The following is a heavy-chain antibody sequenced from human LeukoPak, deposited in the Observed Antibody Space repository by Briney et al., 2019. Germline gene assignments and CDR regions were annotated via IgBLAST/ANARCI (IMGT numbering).Heavy chain of an antibody. J-gene: IGHJ4*02. V-gene: IGHV3-21*01. D-gene: IGHD2-2*01. Sequence: GGSLRLSCAASGFTFSSYSMNWVRQAPGKGLEWVSSISSGSSYIYYADSVKGRFTISRDNAKNSLYLQMNSLRAEDTAVYYCARGYCSSTSCYGYFDYWGQGTLVTVSS. CDR3: ARGYCSSTSCYGYFDY. CDR2: ISSGSSYI. CDR1: GFTFSSYS.